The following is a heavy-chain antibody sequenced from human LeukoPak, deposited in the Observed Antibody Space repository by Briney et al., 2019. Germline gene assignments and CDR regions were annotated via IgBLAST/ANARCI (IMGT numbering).Heavy chain of an antibody. V-gene: IGHV4-39*01. Sequence: SETLSLTCTVSGGSISSSSYYWGWLRQPPGKGLEWIGSIYYSGSTYYNPSLKSRVTISVDTSKNQFSLKLSSVTAADTAVYYCARHVGYCSGGSCYGAYYFDYWGQGTLVTVSS. J-gene: IGHJ4*02. D-gene: IGHD2-15*01. CDR1: GGSISSSSYY. CDR2: IYYSGST. CDR3: ARHVGYCSGGSCYGAYYFDY.